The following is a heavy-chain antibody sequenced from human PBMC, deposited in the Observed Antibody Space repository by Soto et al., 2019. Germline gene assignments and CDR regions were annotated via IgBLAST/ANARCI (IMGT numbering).Heavy chain of an antibody. CDR1: GYSISSGYY. D-gene: IGHD3-10*01. CDR3: ARDLVWFGELLPHSTDGMDV. CDR2: IYHSGST. J-gene: IGHJ6*02. Sequence: NPSETLSLTCAVSGYSISSGYYWGWIRQPPGKGLEWIGSIYHSGSTYYNPSLKSRVTISVDTSKNQFSLKLSSVTAADTAVYYCARDLVWFGELLPHSTDGMDVWGQGTTVTVSS. V-gene: IGHV4-38-2*02.